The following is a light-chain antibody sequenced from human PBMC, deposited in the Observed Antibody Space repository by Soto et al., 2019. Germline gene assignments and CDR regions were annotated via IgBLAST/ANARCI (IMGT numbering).Light chain of an antibody. Sequence: EIVLTQSPGTLSSSPGERATLSCRASQSIDSRYLAWYQHKPCQAPRLLIYATSSRATGIPDRFGGSGSGTXXTXTXNRXXXXDFAVYYCQQYFGSSWTFGQGTKVDIK. CDR3: QQYFGSSWT. J-gene: IGKJ1*01. V-gene: IGKV3-20*01. CDR1: QSIDSRY. CDR2: ATS.